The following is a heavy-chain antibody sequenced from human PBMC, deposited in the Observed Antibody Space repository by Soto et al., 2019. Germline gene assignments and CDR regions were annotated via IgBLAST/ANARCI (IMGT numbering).Heavy chain of an antibody. CDR2: IYPGDSDT. V-gene: IGHV5-51*01. J-gene: IGHJ6*02. Sequence: GESLKISCRGSGDSFSMYWIGWVLQMPGKGPEWMGIIYPGDSDTRYSPSFQGQVTISADKSISTAYLQWSSLKASDTAMYYCARRNPTHHGMDVWGQGTTVTVSS. CDR3: ARRNPTHHGMDV. CDR1: GDSFSMYW.